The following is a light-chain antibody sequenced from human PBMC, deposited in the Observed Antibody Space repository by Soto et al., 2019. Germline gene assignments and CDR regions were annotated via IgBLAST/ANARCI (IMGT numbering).Light chain of an antibody. V-gene: IGLV2-14*03. J-gene: IGLJ1*01. CDR1: SSNIGGSNY. CDR2: DVS. CDR3: SSYTTSNTRQIV. Sequence: QSALTQPASVSGSPGQSITISCTGTSSNIGGSNYVSWYQHHPGKAPKLIIYDVSNRPSGVSNRFSGSKSGNTASLTISGLQPEDEADYYCSSYTTSNTRQIVFGTGTKVTVL.